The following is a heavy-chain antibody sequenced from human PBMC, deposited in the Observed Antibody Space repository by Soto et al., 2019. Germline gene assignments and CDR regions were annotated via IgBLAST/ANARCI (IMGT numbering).Heavy chain of an antibody. Sequence: GASVKVSCKVSGYTLTELSMHWVRQAPGKGLEWMGGFDPEDGETIYAQKFQGRVTMTRNTSISTAYMELSSLRSEDTAVYYCARATLSSTSFDFDYWGQGTLVTVSS. D-gene: IGHD2-2*01. CDR1: GYTLTELS. CDR3: ARATLSSTSFDFDY. V-gene: IGHV1-24*01. J-gene: IGHJ4*02. CDR2: FDPEDGET.